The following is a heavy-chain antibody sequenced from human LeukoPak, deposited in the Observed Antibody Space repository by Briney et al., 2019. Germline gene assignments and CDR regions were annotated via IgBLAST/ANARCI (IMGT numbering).Heavy chain of an antibody. Sequence: SETLSLTCTVSGASISRSDYFWGWIRQPPGKGLEWIGSIYYSGSTYYSPSLKGRVTISVDTSKNQFSLKLNSVTAADTAVYYCARSSEYGDPFNYWGQGTLVTVSS. D-gene: IGHD4-17*01. CDR3: ARSSEYGDPFNY. CDR2: IYYSGST. CDR1: GASISRSDYF. J-gene: IGHJ4*02. V-gene: IGHV4-39*01.